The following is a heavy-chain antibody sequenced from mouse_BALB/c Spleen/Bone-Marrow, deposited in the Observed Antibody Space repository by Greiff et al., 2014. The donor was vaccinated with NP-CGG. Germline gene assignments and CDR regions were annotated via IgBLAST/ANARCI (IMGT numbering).Heavy chain of an antibody. CDR3: ARGCGNYRAWFAY. CDR1: GDSITSGY. V-gene: IGHV3-8*02. Sequence: VQLQQSGPSLVKPSQTLSLTCSVTGDSITSGYWNWIRKFPGNKLEYMGYISYSDSTYYDPSLKSRISITRDTPKNQYYLQLNSVTTEDTATYYCARGCGNYRAWFAYWGQGTLVTVSA. CDR2: ISYSDST. D-gene: IGHD2-1*01. J-gene: IGHJ3*01.